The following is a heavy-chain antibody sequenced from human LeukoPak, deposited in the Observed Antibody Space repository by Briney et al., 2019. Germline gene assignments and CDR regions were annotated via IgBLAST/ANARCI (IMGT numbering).Heavy chain of an antibody. CDR1: GGSISSSSYY. CDR2: FYYSKNT. D-gene: IGHD2-2*02. CDR3: ARHDCSSMSCYISFPFDY. J-gene: IGHJ4*02. V-gene: IGHV4-39*01. Sequence: SETLSLTCTVSGGSISSSSYYWGWIRQPPGKGLEWIGSFYYSKNTYYNPSLKSRVIISVDTSKNQFSLKLSSVTAADTGVYYCARHDCSSMSCYISFPFDYWGQGILVTVSS.